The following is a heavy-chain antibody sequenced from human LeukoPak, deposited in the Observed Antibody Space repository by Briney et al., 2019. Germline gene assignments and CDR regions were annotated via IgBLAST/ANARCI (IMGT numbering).Heavy chain of an antibody. Sequence: RTGGSLRLSCTASGFTFGDYAMSWVRQAPGKGLEWVGFIRSKAYGGITEYAASVKGRFTISRDDSKSIAYLQMNSLKTEDTAVYYCTRAGGYSYGDFDYWGQGTLVTVSS. V-gene: IGHV3-49*04. J-gene: IGHJ4*02. CDR3: TRAGGYSYGDFDY. D-gene: IGHD5-18*01. CDR1: GFTFGDYA. CDR2: IRSKAYGGIT.